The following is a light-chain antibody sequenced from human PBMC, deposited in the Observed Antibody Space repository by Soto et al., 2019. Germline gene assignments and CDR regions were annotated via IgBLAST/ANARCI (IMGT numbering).Light chain of an antibody. CDR1: SSDVGAYDF. Sequence: QSALTQPASVSGSPGQSITISCTGTSSDVGAYDFVSWYQHYPGKAPKLVTFDVTHRPPGISDRFSGSKSANTASLTISGRQAENEAFYYCSSYTTRSTLVFGGGTKVTVL. CDR2: DVT. J-gene: IGLJ1*01. CDR3: SSYTTRSTLV. V-gene: IGLV2-14*01.